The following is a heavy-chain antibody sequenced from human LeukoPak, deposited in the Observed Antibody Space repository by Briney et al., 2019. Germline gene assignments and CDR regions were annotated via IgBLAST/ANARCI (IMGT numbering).Heavy chain of an antibody. Sequence: SGTLSLTCAVSGGSISSSNWWSWVRQPPGKGLEWIGEIYHSGSTNYNPSLKSRVTISVDTSKNQFSLKLSSVTAADTAVYYCARRPQYGSYDYWGQGTLVTVSS. CDR1: GGSISSSNW. CDR3: ARRPQYGSYDY. CDR2: IYHSGST. D-gene: IGHD4-17*01. J-gene: IGHJ4*02. V-gene: IGHV4-4*02.